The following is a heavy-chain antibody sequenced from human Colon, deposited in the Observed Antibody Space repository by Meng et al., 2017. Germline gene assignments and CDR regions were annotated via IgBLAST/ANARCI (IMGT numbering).Heavy chain of an antibody. CDR1: GDSISSDIW. CDR3: GRDQGRQLINH. J-gene: IGHJ4*02. CDR2: VYHRGDT. V-gene: IGHV4-4*02. Sequence: QARLQETGPGLVKSSGTLSLTCTVSGDSISSDIWWSWVRQPPGKGLEWIGEVYHRGDTNYNPSLKSRVVISVDRSKNQFSLNLSSVTAADTAVYYCGRDQGRQLINHWGQGTLVTVSS. D-gene: IGHD1-1*01.